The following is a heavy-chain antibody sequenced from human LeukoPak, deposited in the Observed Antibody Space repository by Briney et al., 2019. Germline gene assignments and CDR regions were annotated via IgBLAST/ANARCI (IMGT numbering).Heavy chain of an antibody. D-gene: IGHD5/OR15-5a*01. CDR1: GYSISSGYY. CDR3: ARVSVEGVDY. V-gene: IGHV4-38-2*01. CDR2: IYHSGST. J-gene: IGHJ4*02. Sequence: PSETLSLTCAVPGYSISSGYYWGWIRQPPGKGLEWIGSIYHSGSTYYNPSLKSRVTISVDTSKNQFSLKLSSVTAADTAVYYCARVSVEGVDYWGQGTLVTVSS.